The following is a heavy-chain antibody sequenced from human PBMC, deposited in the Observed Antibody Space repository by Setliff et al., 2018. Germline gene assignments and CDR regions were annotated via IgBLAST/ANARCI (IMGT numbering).Heavy chain of an antibody. CDR3: ARGSRFYIGYYGNYFFHHMDV. V-gene: IGHV3-48*03. CDR1: GFTFSTYN. J-gene: IGHJ6*03. D-gene: IGHD3-3*01. CDR2: IDTDARTT. Sequence: RLSCAASGFTFSTYNFNWVRQAPGKGLEWISYIDTDARTTYYADSVKGRFTISRDFANNSLSLQMNSLRAEDTAVYYCARGSRFYIGYYGNYFFHHMDVWGKGTTVTVSS.